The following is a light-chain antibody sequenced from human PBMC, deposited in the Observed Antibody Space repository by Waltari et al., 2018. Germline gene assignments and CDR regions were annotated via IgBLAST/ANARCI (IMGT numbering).Light chain of an antibody. Sequence: EIVLTQSPGTLSLSPGERATLPCRASQSVSRTLAWYQQKPGQAPRLLIYAASRRATGIPDRFSGRGSGTDFSLTISRLEPEDFAWYFCQKYGTLPATFGQGTKVEIK. CDR1: QSVSRT. V-gene: IGKV3-20*01. J-gene: IGKJ1*01. CDR3: QKYGTLPAT. CDR2: AAS.